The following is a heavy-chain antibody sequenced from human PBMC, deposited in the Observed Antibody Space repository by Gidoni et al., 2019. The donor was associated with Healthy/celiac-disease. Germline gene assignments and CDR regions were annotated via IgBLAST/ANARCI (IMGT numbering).Heavy chain of an antibody. Sequence: QVQLVESGGGVVQPGRSLRLSCAASGFTFSSYAMHWVRQAPGKGLEWVAVISYDGSNKYYADSVKGRFTISRDNSKNTLYLQMNSLRAEDTAVYYCARDRGYYVRGAFDIWGQGTMVTVSS. V-gene: IGHV3-30*04. D-gene: IGHD3-10*02. CDR2: ISYDGSNK. J-gene: IGHJ3*02. CDR3: ARDRGYYVRGAFDI. CDR1: GFTFSSYA.